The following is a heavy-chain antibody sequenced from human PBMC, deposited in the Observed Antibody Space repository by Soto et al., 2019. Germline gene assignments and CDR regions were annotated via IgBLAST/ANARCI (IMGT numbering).Heavy chain of an antibody. CDR3: ARMAGPWYFDL. CDR1: GGAISSYY. J-gene: IGHJ2*01. CDR2: IYYSGST. V-gene: IGHV4-59*12. Sequence: SETLSLTCSVSGGAISSYYWSWIRQPPGKGLEWIGYIYYSGSTNYNPSLKSRVTMSLDTSRNQFSLSLNSVTAAGTAVYYCARMAGPWYFDLWGRGTLVTVSS.